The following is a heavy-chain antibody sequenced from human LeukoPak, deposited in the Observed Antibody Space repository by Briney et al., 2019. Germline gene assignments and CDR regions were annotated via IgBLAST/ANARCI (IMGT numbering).Heavy chain of an antibody. V-gene: IGHV3-21*01. CDR3: ARDRSTNSYAEYFFDY. J-gene: IGHJ4*02. CDR1: GFTFRSYS. Sequence: PGGSLRLSCAASGFTFRSYSMNWVRQAPGKGLEWVSSIGTSSSYIYYADSVKGRFTISRDNAKNLLYLQMNSLRAEDTAVYHCARDRSTNSYAEYFFDYWGQGTLVTVSS. D-gene: IGHD3-16*01. CDR2: IGTSSSYI.